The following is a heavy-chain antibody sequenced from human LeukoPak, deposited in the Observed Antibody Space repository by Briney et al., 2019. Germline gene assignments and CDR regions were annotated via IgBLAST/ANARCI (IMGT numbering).Heavy chain of an antibody. D-gene: IGHD5-18*01. J-gene: IGHJ4*02. CDR3: ARGVDTAMANFDY. Sequence: TGGSLRLSCAASGFTFSSYAMHWVRQAPGKGLEWVAVISYDGSNKYYADSVKGRFTISRDNSKNTLYLQMNSLRAEDTAVYYCARGVDTAMANFDYWGQGTLVTVSS. CDR1: GFTFSSYA. V-gene: IGHV3-30-3*01. CDR2: ISYDGSNK.